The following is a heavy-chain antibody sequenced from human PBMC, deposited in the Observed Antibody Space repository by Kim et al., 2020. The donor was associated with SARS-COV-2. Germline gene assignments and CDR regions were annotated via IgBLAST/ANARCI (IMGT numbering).Heavy chain of an antibody. CDR3: VHSSYDYFDY. D-gene: IGHD6-13*01. CDR1: GFTFDDYA. Sequence: GGSLRLSCAASGFTFDDYAMHWVRQAPGKGLEWVSLISGDGGSTYYADSVKGRFTISRDNSKNSLYLQMNSLRTEDTALYYCVHSSYDYFDYWGQGTLVTVSS. J-gene: IGHJ4*02. V-gene: IGHV3-43*02. CDR2: ISGDGGST.